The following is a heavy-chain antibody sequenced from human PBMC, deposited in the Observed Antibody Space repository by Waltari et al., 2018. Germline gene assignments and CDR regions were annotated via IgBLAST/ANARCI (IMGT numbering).Heavy chain of an antibody. J-gene: IGHJ2*01. V-gene: IGHV1-69*06. Sequence: QVQLVQSGAEVKKPGSSVKVSCKASGGTFSSYAISWVRQAPGQGLEWMGGIIPSFGTANYAQKFQGRVTMTEDTSTDTAYMELSSLRSEDTAVYYCATVIAVAGLDWYFDLWGRGTLVTVSS. CDR3: ATVIAVAGLDWYFDL. CDR1: GGTFSSYA. CDR2: IIPSFGTA. D-gene: IGHD6-19*01.